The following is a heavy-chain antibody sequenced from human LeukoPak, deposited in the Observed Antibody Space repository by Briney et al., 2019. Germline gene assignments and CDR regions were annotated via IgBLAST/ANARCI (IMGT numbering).Heavy chain of an antibody. CDR2: MFRTGST. CDR3: AREGTYGWYNWFDP. J-gene: IGHJ5*02. D-gene: IGHD6-19*01. V-gene: IGHV4-59*13. CDR1: GGSISSCY. Sequence: PSETLSLTCTVSGGSISSCYWSWIRQPPGKGLEWIGYMFRTGSTNYNPSLKSRVTITPDTSKNQFSLRLTSVTAADTAVYYCAREGTYGWYNWFDPWGQGTLVTVSS.